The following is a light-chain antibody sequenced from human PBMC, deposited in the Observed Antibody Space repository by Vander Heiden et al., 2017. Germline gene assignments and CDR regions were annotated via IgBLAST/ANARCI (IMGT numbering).Light chain of an antibody. V-gene: IGKV4-1*01. CDR2: WAS. Sequence: DIVMTQSPDSLAVSLGERATINCKSSPSVLYSSNNKNYLAWYQQKPGQSPELLIYWASTRESGVPDRFSGSGSGTDFTLTISSLQAEDVAVYYCQQYYTSPWTFGQGTKVEIK. CDR1: PSVLYSSNNKNY. J-gene: IGKJ1*01. CDR3: QQYYTSPWT.